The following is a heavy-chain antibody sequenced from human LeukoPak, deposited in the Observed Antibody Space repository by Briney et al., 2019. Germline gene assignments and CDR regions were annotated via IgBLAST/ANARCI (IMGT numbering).Heavy chain of an antibody. CDR1: GGSFSGYY. Sequence: SETLSLTCAVYGGSFSGYYWSWIRQPPGKGPEWIGEINHSGSTNYNPSLKSRVTISVDTSKNQFSLKLSSVTAADTAVYYCARVVTTGTTVFYYYYGMDVWGQGTTVTVSS. CDR2: INHSGST. CDR3: ARVVTTGTTVFYYYYGMDV. J-gene: IGHJ6*02. V-gene: IGHV4-34*01. D-gene: IGHD1-1*01.